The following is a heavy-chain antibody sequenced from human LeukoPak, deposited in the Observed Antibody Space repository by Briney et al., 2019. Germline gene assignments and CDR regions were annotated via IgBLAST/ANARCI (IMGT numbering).Heavy chain of an antibody. V-gene: IGHV3-23*01. CDR3: ARKKYSSPFDP. J-gene: IGHJ5*02. CDR2: ISGSDGTT. CDR1: GFTFSSYA. Sequence: PGGSLRLSCAASGFTFSSYAMSWVRQAPGKGLEWVSAISGSDGTTYYADSVKGRFTISRDNSKNTLYLQMNSLRAEDTAVYYCARKKYSSPFDPWGQGTLVTVSS. D-gene: IGHD6-6*01.